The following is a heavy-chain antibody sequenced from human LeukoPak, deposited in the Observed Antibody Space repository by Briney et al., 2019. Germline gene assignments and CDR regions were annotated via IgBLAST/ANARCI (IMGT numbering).Heavy chain of an antibody. CDR2: ISYDGSNK. J-gene: IGHJ4*02. D-gene: IGHD3-10*01. Sequence: GSLRLSFAASGFPFSSYAMHWVRRAPGKGLGWVAVISYDGSNKYYADSVKGRFTISRDNSKNTLYLQMNSLRAEDTAEYYCARGGPQPRRFGELLDYWGQGTLVTVSS. CDR3: ARGGPQPRRFGELLDY. V-gene: IGHV3-30*04. CDR1: GFPFSSYA.